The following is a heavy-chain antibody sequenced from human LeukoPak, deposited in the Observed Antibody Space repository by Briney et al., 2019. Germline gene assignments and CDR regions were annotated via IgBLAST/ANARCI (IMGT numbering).Heavy chain of an antibody. Sequence: SQTLSLTCAISGDSVSSNSAAWNWIRQSPSRGLEWLGRTYYRSKWYNDYAVSVKSRITINPDTSKNQFSLQLNSVTPEDTAVYYCARVHFWSGYSFGQFDPWGQGTLVTVSS. CDR3: ARVHFWSGYSFGQFDP. V-gene: IGHV6-1*01. CDR2: TYYRSKWYN. CDR1: GDSVSSNSAA. J-gene: IGHJ5*02. D-gene: IGHD3-3*02.